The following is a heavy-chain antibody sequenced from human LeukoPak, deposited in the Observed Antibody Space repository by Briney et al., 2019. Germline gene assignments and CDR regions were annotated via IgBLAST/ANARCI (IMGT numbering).Heavy chain of an antibody. J-gene: IGHJ3*02. D-gene: IGHD3-22*01. CDR3: ACAPPGEITMIVVGDI. V-gene: IGHV3-21*01. Sequence: PGGSLRLSCAASGFTFSSYSMNWVRQAPGKGLEWVSSISSSSSYIYYADSVKGRFTISRDNAKNSLYLQMNSLRAEDTAVYYCACAPPGEITMIVVGDIWGQGTMVTVSS. CDR2: ISSSSSYI. CDR1: GFTFSSYS.